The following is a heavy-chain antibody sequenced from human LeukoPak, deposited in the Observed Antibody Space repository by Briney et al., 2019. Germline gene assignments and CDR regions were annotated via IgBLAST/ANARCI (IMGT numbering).Heavy chain of an antibody. V-gene: IGHV3-30*02. CDR2: IRYDGSDE. D-gene: IGHD3-10*02. J-gene: IGHJ4*02. CDR3: AKEFNYFRGVIIATDY. Sequence: GGSLRLSCAASGFTFSSYGMHWVRQAPGKGLEWVAFIRYDGSDENYADSVKGRFTISRDNSKNTLYLQMNSLRAEDTAVYYCAKEFNYFRGVIIATDYWGQGTLVIVSS. CDR1: GFTFSSYG.